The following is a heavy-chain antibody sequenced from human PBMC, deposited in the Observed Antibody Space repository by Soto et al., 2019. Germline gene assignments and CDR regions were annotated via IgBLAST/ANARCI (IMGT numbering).Heavy chain of an antibody. D-gene: IGHD6-19*01. CDR3: ARDGALAVAGKEIKGNYYYGMDV. CDR2: IYPGDSDT. Sequence: GESLKISCKGSGYSFTSYWIGWVRQMPGKGLEWMGIIYPGDSDTRYSPSFQGQVTISADKSISTAYLQMNSLRAEDTAVYYCARDGALAVAGKEIKGNYYYGMDVWGQGTTVTVSS. V-gene: IGHV5-51*01. CDR1: GYSFTSYW. J-gene: IGHJ6*02.